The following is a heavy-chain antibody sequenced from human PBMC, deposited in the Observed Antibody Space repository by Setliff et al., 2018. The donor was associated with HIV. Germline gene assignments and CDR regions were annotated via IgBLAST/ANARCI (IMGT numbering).Heavy chain of an antibody. Sequence: ETLSLSCVVSGFTFSRSFMNWVRQAPGKGLEWVSYISSNSSTIYYADSVKGRFTISRDNVKNLLYLQLNSLRGEDTAVYYCARDKGGVRAFEIWGQGTLVTVSS. J-gene: IGHJ3*02. V-gene: IGHV3-48*01. CDR3: ARDKGGVRAFEI. D-gene: IGHD3-16*01. CDR1: GFTFSRSF. CDR2: ISSNSSTI.